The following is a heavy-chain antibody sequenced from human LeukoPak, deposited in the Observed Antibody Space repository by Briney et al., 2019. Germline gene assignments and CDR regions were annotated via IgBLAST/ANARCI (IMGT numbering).Heavy chain of an antibody. CDR3: ARERREQLLPPYTRSVTYFDY. Sequence: PSGTLSLTCAVSGGSISSSNWWSWVRQPPGKGLEWIGEIYHSGSTNYNPSLKSRVTISVDKSKNQFSLKLSSVTAADTAVYYCARERREQLLPPYTRSVTYFDYWGQGTLVTVSS. V-gene: IGHV4-4*02. CDR1: GGSISSSNW. J-gene: IGHJ4*02. D-gene: IGHD2-2*01. CDR2: IYHSGST.